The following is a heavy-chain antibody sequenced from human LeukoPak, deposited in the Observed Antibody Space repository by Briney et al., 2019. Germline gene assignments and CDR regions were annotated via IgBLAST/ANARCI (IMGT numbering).Heavy chain of an antibody. CDR1: GFTFSTYA. CDR2: MSYDEGTK. D-gene: IGHD2-21*02. V-gene: IGHV3-30-3*01. Sequence: GGSLRLSCAASGFTFSTYAMHWVRQAPGKGLEWAAHMSYDEGTKYYADSVKGRFTIPRDNSKNTLYLQMNSLRAEDTAFYYCARGGAYCRGDCPLDAFDPWGQGAMVTVSS. CDR3: ARGGAYCRGDCPLDAFDP. J-gene: IGHJ3*01.